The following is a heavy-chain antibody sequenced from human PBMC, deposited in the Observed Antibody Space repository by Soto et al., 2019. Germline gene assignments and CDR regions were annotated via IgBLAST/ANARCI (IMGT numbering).Heavy chain of an antibody. J-gene: IGHJ3*02. CDR2: ISAYNGNT. CDR3: ATGGLVETTVTTAAFDI. D-gene: IGHD4-17*01. V-gene: IGHV1-18*01. Sequence: GASVKVSCKASGYTFTSYGISWVRQAPGQGLEWMGWISAYNGNTNYAQKLQGRVTMTTDTSTSTAYMELRSLRSDDTAVYYCATGGLVETTVTTAAFDIWGQGTMVTVSS. CDR1: GYTFTSYG.